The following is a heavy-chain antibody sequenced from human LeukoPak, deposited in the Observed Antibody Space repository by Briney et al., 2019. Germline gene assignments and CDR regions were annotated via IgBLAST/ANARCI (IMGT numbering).Heavy chain of an antibody. CDR2: ISYDGSNK. CDR1: GFTFSSYG. J-gene: IGHJ4*02. V-gene: IGHV3-30*18. Sequence: GGSLRLSCAASGFTFSSYGMHWVRQAPGKGLEWVAVISYDGSNKYYADSVKGRFTISRDNSKNTLYLQMNSLRAEDTAVYYCAKGTTTVTTRMVYFDYWGQGTLVTVSS. CDR3: AKGTTTVTTRMVYFDY. D-gene: IGHD4-17*01.